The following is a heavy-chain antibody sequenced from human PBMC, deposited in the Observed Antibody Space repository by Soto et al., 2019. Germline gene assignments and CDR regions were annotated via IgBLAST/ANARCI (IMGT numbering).Heavy chain of an antibody. J-gene: IGHJ6*02. CDR2: FYPGDSDT. CDR3: AREHEELVVQPYYGLDF. D-gene: IGHD1-1*01. Sequence: XESLTTYYKGSGYSFTSHWIVWVRQMPGKGLEWMGIFYPGDSDTRYSPSFQGQVTFSADKSISTAYLQMSSLRAEDTAVYYCAREHEELVVQPYYGLDFWGLGTPVTVSS. CDR1: GYSFTSHW. V-gene: IGHV5-51*01.